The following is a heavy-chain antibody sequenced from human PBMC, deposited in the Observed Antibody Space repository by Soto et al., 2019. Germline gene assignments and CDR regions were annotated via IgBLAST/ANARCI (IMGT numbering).Heavy chain of an antibody. Sequence: GGSLRLSCAASGFTFSSYAMHWVRQAPGKGLEWVAVISYDGSNKYYADSVKGRFTISRDNSKNTLYLQMNSLRAEDTAVYYCARDRGDEQWLASFDYWGQGTLVTVSS. V-gene: IGHV3-30-3*01. CDR3: ARDRGDEQWLASFDY. CDR1: GFTFSSYA. D-gene: IGHD6-19*01. J-gene: IGHJ4*02. CDR2: ISYDGSNK.